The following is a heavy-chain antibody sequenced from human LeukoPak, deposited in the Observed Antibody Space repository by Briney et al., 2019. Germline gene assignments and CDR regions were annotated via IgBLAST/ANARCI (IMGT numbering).Heavy chain of an antibody. CDR2: MNDDGSEK. Sequence: GGSLRLSCSASGFTFSSYWMSWVRQAPGKGLEWVASMNDDGSEKYYVDSVKGRLTISRDNAKNSLYLQMNSLRVDDTAVYYCARGAFGVRGVILTDRFDPWGQGTLVTVSS. D-gene: IGHD3-10*01. J-gene: IGHJ5*02. CDR3: ARGAFGVRGVILTDRFDP. V-gene: IGHV3-7*04. CDR1: GFTFSSYW.